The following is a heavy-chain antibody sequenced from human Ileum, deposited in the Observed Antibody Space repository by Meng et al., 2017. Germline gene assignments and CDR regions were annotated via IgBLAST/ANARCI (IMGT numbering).Heavy chain of an antibody. J-gene: IGHJ4*02. CDR3: ARGSIGVADKGDY. CDR1: GFSFRDYW. Sequence: GESLKISCEASGFSFRDYWMQWVRQPPGKGLVWVSRINGDGSATSHADSVKGRFTISRDNAKNTLYLQMNSLRAEDTAVYYCARGSIGVADKGDYWGQGNRV. D-gene: IGHD6-19*01. V-gene: IGHV3-74*01. CDR2: INGDGSAT.